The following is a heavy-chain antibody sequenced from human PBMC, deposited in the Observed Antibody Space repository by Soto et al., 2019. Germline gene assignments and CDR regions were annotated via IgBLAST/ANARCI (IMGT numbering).Heavy chain of an antibody. V-gene: IGHV3-74*01. Sequence: HPGGSLRLSCVVSGFTFSSYWMHWVRQAPGKGLVWVSRINSDGSSTSYADSVKGRFTISRDNAKNTLYLQMNSLRAEDTAVYYCAVAVAGPTAIGYWGQGTLVTVSS. CDR3: AVAVAGPTAIGY. D-gene: IGHD6-19*01. CDR2: INSDGSST. J-gene: IGHJ4*02. CDR1: GFTFSSYW.